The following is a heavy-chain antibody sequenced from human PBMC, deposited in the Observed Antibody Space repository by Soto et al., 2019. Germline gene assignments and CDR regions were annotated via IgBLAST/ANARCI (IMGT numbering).Heavy chain of an antibody. V-gene: IGHV1-8*01. CDR1: GYIFTNYD. J-gene: IGHJ5*01. D-gene: IGHD3-10*01. CDR2: MNPNSGNT. Sequence: QVQLVQSGAEAKKPGASVKVSCKASGYIFTNYDINWVRQATGQGLEWMGWMNPNSGNTGYSQKLQCRVTMTRNTSISTAYMELSSLRSEDTAIYYCARGDGSYYGSGSYYDSWGQGTLVTVSS. CDR3: ARGDGSYYGSGSYYDS.